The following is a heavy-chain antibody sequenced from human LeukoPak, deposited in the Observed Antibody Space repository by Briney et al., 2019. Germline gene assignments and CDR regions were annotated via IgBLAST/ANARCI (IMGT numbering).Heavy chain of an antibody. CDR2: SRNRANRYTT. CDR3: ARVSYNSGWRDMDQ. D-gene: IGHD6-25*01. Sequence: PGGSLRLSCAASGFTVSDHYMDWVRQAPGKGLEWVGRSRNRANRYTTEYAASVKGRFTISRDDSQSSLFLQMNSLKTEDTAVYYCARVSYNSGWRDMDQWGHGTLVTVSS. V-gene: IGHV3-72*01. J-gene: IGHJ4*01. CDR1: GFTVSDHY.